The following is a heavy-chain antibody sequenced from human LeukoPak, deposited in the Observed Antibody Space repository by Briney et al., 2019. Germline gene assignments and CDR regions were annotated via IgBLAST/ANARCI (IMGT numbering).Heavy chain of an antibody. CDR3: ARVDTAMVTVDY. CDR1: GGSISSGGYY. J-gene: IGHJ4*02. Sequence: SETLSLTCTVSGGSISSGGYYWSWIRQHPGKGLEWIGYIYYSGSTYYNPSLKSRVTISVDTSKNQFSLKLSSATAADTAVYYCARVDTAMVTVDYWGQGTLVTVSS. CDR2: IYYSGST. D-gene: IGHD5-18*01. V-gene: IGHV4-31*03.